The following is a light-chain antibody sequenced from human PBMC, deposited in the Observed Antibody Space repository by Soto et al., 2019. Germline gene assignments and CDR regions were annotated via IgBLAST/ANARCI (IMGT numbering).Light chain of an antibody. V-gene: IGKV1-13*02. CDR2: DAS. J-gene: IGKJ4*01. CDR3: QQFQSYALT. Sequence: AIQLTQSPSSLSASVGDRVTITCRASQGISSALAWYQHKPGRAPRLLIYDASSLQSGVPSRFSGSGSGTDFTLTISSLQPDDFATYYCQQFQSYALTFGGGTKLEIK. CDR1: QGISSA.